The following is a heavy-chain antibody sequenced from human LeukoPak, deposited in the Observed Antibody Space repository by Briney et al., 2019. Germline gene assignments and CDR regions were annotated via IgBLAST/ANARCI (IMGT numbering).Heavy chain of an antibody. J-gene: IGHJ3*02. D-gene: IGHD3-22*01. V-gene: IGHV4-31*03. Sequence: SETLSPTCTVSGGSISSGGYYWSWIRQHPGKGLEWIGYIYYSGSTYYNPSLKSRVTISVDTSKNQFSLKLSSVTAADTAVYYCAREQVCYDSSNSLGAFDIWGQGTMVTVSS. CDR3: AREQVCYDSSNSLGAFDI. CDR2: IYYSGST. CDR1: GGSISSGGYY.